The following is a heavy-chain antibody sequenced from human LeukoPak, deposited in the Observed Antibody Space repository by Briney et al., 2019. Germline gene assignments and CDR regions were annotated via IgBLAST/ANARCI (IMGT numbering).Heavy chain of an antibody. J-gene: IGHJ6*02. Sequence: GGSLRLSCAASGFTSSDYGMHWVRQAPGKGLEWVAVIWYDGSIKYYVDSAKGRFTISRDNSKNTPYLQMNSLRAEDTAVYYCARDLAFGPGAFYFYYYGMDVWGQGTTVTVSS. CDR1: GFTSSDYG. D-gene: IGHD3-16*01. CDR2: IWYDGSIK. V-gene: IGHV3-33*01. CDR3: ARDLAFGPGAFYFYYYGMDV.